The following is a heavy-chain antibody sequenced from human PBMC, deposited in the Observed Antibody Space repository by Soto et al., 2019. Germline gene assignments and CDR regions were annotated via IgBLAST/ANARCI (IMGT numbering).Heavy chain of an antibody. CDR2: IIPIFGTA. V-gene: IGHV1-69*01. D-gene: IGHD2-2*01. CDR1: GGPFSSYA. J-gene: IGHJ6*02. Sequence: QVQLVQSGAEVKKPGSSVKVSCKASGGPFSSYAISWVRQAPGQGLEWMGGIIPIFGTANYVQKFQGRVTITADESTSTAYMEQSSLRYEDTAVYYCARDPNIPVPNARYYYYGMDVWGQGTTVTVSS. CDR3: ARDPNIPVPNARYYYYGMDV.